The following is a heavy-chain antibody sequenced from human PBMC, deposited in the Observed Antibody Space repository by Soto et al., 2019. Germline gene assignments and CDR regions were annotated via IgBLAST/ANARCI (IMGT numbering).Heavy chain of an antibody. V-gene: IGHV5-10-1*01. CDR1: GYSFTSYW. D-gene: IGHD4-17*01. Sequence: GESLKISFKGSGYSFTSYWISWVRQMPGKGLEWMGRIDPSDSYTNYSPSFQGHVTISADKSISTAYLQWSSLKASDTAIYYCARHGFYGDYSSNYFDPWGQGTLVTVSS. CDR2: IDPSDSYT. CDR3: ARHGFYGDYSSNYFDP. J-gene: IGHJ5*02.